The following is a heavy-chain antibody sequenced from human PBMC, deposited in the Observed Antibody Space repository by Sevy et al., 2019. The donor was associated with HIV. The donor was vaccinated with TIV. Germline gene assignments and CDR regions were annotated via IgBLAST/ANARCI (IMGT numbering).Heavy chain of an antibody. V-gene: IGHV3-30*04. CDR1: GFTFSNYD. D-gene: IGHD2-21*02. Sequence: GGCLRLSCAASGFTFSNYDMHWVRQAPGKGLDWVAVISHDERYKKYAESVKVRFTISRDNFKNTLFLQMDSLRPEDTAVYFCARLVYRGGDCYYLDSWGQGALVTVSS. CDR2: ISHDERYK. J-gene: IGHJ4*02. CDR3: ARLVYRGGDCYYLDS.